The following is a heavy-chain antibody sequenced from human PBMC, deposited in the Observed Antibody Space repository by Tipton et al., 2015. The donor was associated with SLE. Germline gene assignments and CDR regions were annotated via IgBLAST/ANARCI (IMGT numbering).Heavy chain of an antibody. Sequence: SLRLSCAASGFTFSNYWMSWVRQAPGKGLEWVANIKQDGSERYYVDSVKGRFTISRDNAKNSLYLQMNSLRAEDTAVYYCARDGYSYGYNYFDYWGQGTLVTVSS. CDR2: IKQDGSER. CDR3: ARDGYSYGYNYFDY. J-gene: IGHJ4*02. V-gene: IGHV3-7*01. D-gene: IGHD5-18*01. CDR1: GFTFSNYW.